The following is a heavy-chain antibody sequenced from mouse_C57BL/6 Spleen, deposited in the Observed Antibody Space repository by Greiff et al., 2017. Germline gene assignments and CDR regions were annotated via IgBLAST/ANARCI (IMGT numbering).Heavy chain of an antibody. CDR3: ARGAIYDGPSGYFDY. V-gene: IGHV3-1*01. J-gene: IGHJ2*01. Sequence: EVMLVESGPGMVKPSQSLSLTCTVTGYSITSGYDWHWIRHFPGNKLEWMGYISYSGSTNYNPSLKSRISITHDTSKNHFFLKLNSVTTEDTATYYCARGAIYDGPSGYFDYWGQGTTLTVSS. CDR1: GYSITSGYD. CDR2: ISYSGST. D-gene: IGHD2-3*01.